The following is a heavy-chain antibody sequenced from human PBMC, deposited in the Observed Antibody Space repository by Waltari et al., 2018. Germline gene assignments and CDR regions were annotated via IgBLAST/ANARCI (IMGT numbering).Heavy chain of an antibody. CDR1: GFTLRNYW. D-gene: IGHD2-21*01. Sequence: VQLVESGGGLVQTGGSLRLACAVPGFTLRNYWMHWVRQVPGKGLVWVSRINADGSAANYADSVKGRFTVSRDNARNTLYLQMNSLRVDDTAVYFCTRGCDGDCHGIDSWGQGTLVTVSS. J-gene: IGHJ4*02. CDR2: INADGSAA. CDR3: TRGCDGDCHGIDS. V-gene: IGHV3-74*01.